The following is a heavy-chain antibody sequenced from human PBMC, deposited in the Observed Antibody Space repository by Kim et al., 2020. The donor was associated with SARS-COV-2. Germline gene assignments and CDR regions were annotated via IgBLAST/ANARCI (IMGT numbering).Heavy chain of an antibody. D-gene: IGHD2-2*01. CDR2: IIPILGIA. CDR3: ASSAPYCSSTSCSNRWGFDP. CDR1: GGTFSSYA. Sequence: SVKVSCKASGGTFSSYAISWVRQAPGQGLEWMGRIIPILGIANYAQKFQGRVTITADKSTSTAYMELSSLRSEDTAVYYCASSAPYCSSTSCSNRWGFDPWGQGTLVTVSS. V-gene: IGHV1-69*04. J-gene: IGHJ5*02.